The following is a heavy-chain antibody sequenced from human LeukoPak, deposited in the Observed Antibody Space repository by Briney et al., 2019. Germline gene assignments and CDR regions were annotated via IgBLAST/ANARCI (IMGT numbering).Heavy chain of an antibody. CDR3: ARDPNYFTMAYFDL. J-gene: IGHJ2*01. V-gene: IGHV3-23*01. Sequence: PGGSLRLSCAASGFTFNSYAMSWVRQAPWERLQWVSGISDSGGNTYYADSVRGRFTISRDNSKNTLYLQMNSLRAEDTAVYYCARDPNYFTMAYFDLWGRGTLVTVSS. D-gene: IGHD3-10*01. CDR1: GFTFNSYA. CDR2: ISDSGGNT.